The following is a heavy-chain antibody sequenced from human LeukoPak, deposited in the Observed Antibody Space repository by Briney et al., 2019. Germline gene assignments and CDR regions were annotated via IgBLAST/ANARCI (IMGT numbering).Heavy chain of an antibody. V-gene: IGHV4-39*01. CDR3: ARSPGGALNWFDP. CDR2: IYYSGST. D-gene: IGHD1-1*01. CDR1: GGSISSSSYY. J-gene: IGHJ5*02. Sequence: SETLSLTCTVSGGSISSSSYYWGWIRQPPGKGLEWIGSIYYSGSTYYNPSLKSRVTIPVDTSKNLFSLKLSSVTAADTAVYYCARSPGGALNWFDPWGQGTLVTVSS.